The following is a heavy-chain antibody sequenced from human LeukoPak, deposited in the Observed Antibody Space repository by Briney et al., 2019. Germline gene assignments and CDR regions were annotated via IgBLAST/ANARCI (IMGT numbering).Heavy chain of an antibody. V-gene: IGHV4-61*03. CDR2: IYYSGST. J-gene: IGHJ4*02. CDR3: ARGPAFDY. CDR1: GGSISSSSYY. Sequence: SETLSLICSVAGGSISSSSYYWSWIRQPPGKGLEWIGYIYYSGSTNYNPSLKSPVTISLDTSKNHFSLRLRSVTPADTALYYCARGPAFDYWGQGTLVTVSS.